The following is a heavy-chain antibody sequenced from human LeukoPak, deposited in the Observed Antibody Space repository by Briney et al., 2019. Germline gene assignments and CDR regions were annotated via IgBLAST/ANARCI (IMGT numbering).Heavy chain of an antibody. D-gene: IGHD2-8*01. CDR3: ARGELRFCTNNCYRDDY. Sequence: GASVKVSCKASGYTFTSYGISWVRQAPGQGLEWMGWISAYNGNTNYAQKLQGRVTMTTDTSTSTAYMELRSLRSDDTAVYYCARGELRFCTNNCYRDDYWGQGTLVTVSS. J-gene: IGHJ4*02. CDR2: ISAYNGNT. V-gene: IGHV1-18*01. CDR1: GYTFTSYG.